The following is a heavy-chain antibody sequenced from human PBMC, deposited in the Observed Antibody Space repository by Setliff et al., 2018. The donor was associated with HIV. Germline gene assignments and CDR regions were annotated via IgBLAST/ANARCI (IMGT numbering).Heavy chain of an antibody. CDR1: GFTFSTYW. CDR3: AKDTKTGYYDY. V-gene: IGHV3-74*01. CDR2: IKTDGSST. D-gene: IGHD2-2*01. J-gene: IGHJ4*02. Sequence: GGSLRLSCAASGFTFSTYWMHWVRQAPGKGMVWVSRIKTDGSSTSYADSVKGRFTISRDNAKNTVYLQMNSLRTEDTAFYYCAKDTKTGYYDYWGQGTLVTVSS.